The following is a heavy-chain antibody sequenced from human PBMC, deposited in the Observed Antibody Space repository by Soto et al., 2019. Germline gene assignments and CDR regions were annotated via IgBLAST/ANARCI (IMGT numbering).Heavy chain of an antibody. J-gene: IGHJ4*02. Sequence: PGESLKISCKGSGYSFTSYWIGWVRQMPGKGLEWMGIIYPGDSDTRYSPSFQGQVTISADKSISTAYLQRSSLKASDTAMYYCARRVSSAWTLFDYWGQGTLVTVSS. D-gene: IGHD3-22*01. V-gene: IGHV5-51*01. CDR1: GYSFTSYW. CDR3: ARRVSSAWTLFDY. CDR2: IYPGDSDT.